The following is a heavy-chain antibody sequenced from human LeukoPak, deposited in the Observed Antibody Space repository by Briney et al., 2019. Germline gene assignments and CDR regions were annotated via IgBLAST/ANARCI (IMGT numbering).Heavy chain of an antibody. D-gene: IGHD6-13*01. CDR1: GYSFTSYW. J-gene: IGHJ6*03. CDR3: ARRAAAGTYYYYYMDV. V-gene: IGHV5-51*01. CDR2: IYPGDSDT. Sequence: GESLKISCKGSGYSFTSYWIGWVRQMPGKGLEWMGIIYPGDSDTRYSPSFQGQVTISADQSISTAYLQWSSLKASDTAMYYCARRAAAGTYYYYYMDVWGKGTTVTVSS.